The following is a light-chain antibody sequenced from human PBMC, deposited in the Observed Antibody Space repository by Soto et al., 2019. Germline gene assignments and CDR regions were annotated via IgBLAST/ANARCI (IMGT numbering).Light chain of an antibody. CDR1: QSVSSSY. CDR3: QQYGSSFLT. V-gene: IGKV3-20*01. J-gene: IGKJ4*01. CDR2: GAS. Sequence: EIVLTQSPGTLSLSPGERATLSCRASQSVSSSYLAWYQQKPGQAPRLLIYGASSRAIGIPDRFSGSGSGTDFTLTISRLEPEDFAVYYCQQYGSSFLTFGGGTKVEIK.